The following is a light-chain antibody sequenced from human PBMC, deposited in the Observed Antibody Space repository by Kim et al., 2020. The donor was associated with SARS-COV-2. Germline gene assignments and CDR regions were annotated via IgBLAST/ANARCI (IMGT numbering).Light chain of an antibody. CDR3: QSYDANLRGAV. V-gene: IGLV1-40*01. J-gene: IGLJ3*02. CDR2: SND. Sequence: VTISCYGAGSNVGSDFVVHWYHQLPGAAPTVVIYSNDKRPSGVPDRFSGSRSGPSASLAITGLQPDDEGHYYCQSYDANLRGAVFGGGTRLTVL. CDR1: GSNVGSDFV.